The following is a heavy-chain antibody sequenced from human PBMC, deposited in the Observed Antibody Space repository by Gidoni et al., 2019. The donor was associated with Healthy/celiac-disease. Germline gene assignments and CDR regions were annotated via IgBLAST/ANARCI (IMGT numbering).Heavy chain of an antibody. CDR2: ISGSGGRT. Sequence: EVQLLESGGGLVQPGGSLRLSCAASGFTFSSYAMSWVRQAAGKGLEWVSAISGSGGRTYYADSVKGRFTIPRDNSKNTLYLQMNSLRAEDTAVYYCAKDWGDYVFDYWGQGTLVTVSS. CDR1: GFTFSSYA. D-gene: IGHD4-17*01. CDR3: AKDWGDYVFDY. J-gene: IGHJ4*02. V-gene: IGHV3-23*01.